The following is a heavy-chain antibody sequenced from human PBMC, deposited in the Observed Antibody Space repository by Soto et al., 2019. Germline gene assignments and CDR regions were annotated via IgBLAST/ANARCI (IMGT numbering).Heavy chain of an antibody. CDR3: ALSHTVTTDY. CDR1: GLTFSSYW. CDR2: INSAGSST. V-gene: IGHV3-74*01. J-gene: IGHJ4*02. D-gene: IGHD4-17*01. Sequence: EVQLVESGGGLVQPGGSLRLSCAASGLTFSSYWMHWVRQAPGKGLVWVSRINSAGSSTSYADSVKGRFTISRDNAKNTLYLQLNSLRAEDTAVYYCALSHTVTTDYWGQGTLVTVSS.